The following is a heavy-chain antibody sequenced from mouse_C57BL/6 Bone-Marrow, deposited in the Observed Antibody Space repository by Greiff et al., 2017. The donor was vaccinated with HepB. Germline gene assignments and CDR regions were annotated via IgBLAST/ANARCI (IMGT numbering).Heavy chain of an antibody. CDR2: IYPGGGYT. J-gene: IGHJ2*01. V-gene: IGHV1-63*01. CDR3: ARFLRPSGFDY. D-gene: IGHD1-1*01. CDR1: GYTFTNYW. Sequence: VQLQQSGPELVKPGASVKMSCKASGYTFTNYWIGWAKQRPGHGLEWIGDIYPGGGYTNYNEKFKGKATLTADKSSSTAYMQFSSLTSEDSAIYYCARFLRPSGFDYWGQGTTLTVSS.